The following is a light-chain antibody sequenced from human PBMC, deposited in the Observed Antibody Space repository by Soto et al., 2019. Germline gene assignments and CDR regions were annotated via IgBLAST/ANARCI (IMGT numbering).Light chain of an antibody. Sequence: EIVMTESPVTLSVSPGERATLSCRASQSVSSNLAWYQQKPGQAPSLLIYGAFTRATGIPARFSGTGSGTEFTLTISSLQPDDFATYYCQQYNSNLQTFGQGTKVDIK. CDR3: QQYNSNLQT. V-gene: IGKV3-15*01. CDR2: GAF. J-gene: IGKJ1*01. CDR1: QSVSSN.